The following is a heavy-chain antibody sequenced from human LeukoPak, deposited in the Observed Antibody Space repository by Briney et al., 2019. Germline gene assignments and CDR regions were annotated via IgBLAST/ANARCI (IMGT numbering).Heavy chain of an antibody. V-gene: IGHV3-30-3*01. D-gene: IGHD2-15*01. Sequence: GTSLRLSCAASGFTFNNYAIHWVRQAPGKGLEWVAVISSDGINTYYADSVKGRFTISRDNAKNSLYLQMNSLRAEDTALYYCARDHPATQAFDIWGQGTMVTVSS. J-gene: IGHJ3*02. CDR1: GFTFNNYA. CDR3: ARDHPATQAFDI. CDR2: ISSDGINT.